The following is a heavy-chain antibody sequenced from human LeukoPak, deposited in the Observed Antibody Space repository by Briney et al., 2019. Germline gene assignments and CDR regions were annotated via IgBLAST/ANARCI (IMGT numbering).Heavy chain of an antibody. CDR2: IFYSGST. Sequence: SQTLSLTCTVSGGSISSGDFYWSWIRQPPGKGLERIGYIFYSGSTYYNPSLKGRVTMSVDTSKNQFSLKLSSVTAADTAVYYCATHSSSSSNFDYWGQGTLVTVSS. J-gene: IGHJ4*02. D-gene: IGHD6-6*01. CDR3: ATHSSSSSNFDY. V-gene: IGHV4-30-4*08. CDR1: GGSISSGDFY.